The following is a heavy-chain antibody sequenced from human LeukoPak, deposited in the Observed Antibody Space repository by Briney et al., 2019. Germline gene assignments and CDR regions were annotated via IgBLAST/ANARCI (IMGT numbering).Heavy chain of an antibody. J-gene: IGHJ4*02. Sequence: GGSLRLSCAASGFTFDDYAMHWVRQAPGKGLEWLSYISSRSSAIYYADSVKGRFTVSRDNARNSLYLQMNSLRAEDTAVYYCAIDPPYRSGWYLNIPYYFHHWGQGTLVTVSS. CDR3: AIDPPYRSGWYLNIPYYFHH. D-gene: IGHD6-19*01. CDR1: GFTFDDYA. CDR2: ISSRSSAI. V-gene: IGHV3-48*04.